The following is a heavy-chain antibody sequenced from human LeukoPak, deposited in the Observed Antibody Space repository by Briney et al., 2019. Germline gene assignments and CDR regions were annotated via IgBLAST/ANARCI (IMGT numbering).Heavy chain of an antibody. J-gene: IGHJ6*02. CDR1: GFSFSNHG. CDR2: IWYDGSNK. CDR3: ARGSFSSLPRPHHGMDV. V-gene: IGHV3-33*01. Sequence: GRSLRLSCAASGFSFSNHGMHWVRQAPGKGLEWVAVIWYDGSNKYYADSVKGRFTISRDNSKNTVYLQMNSLRAEDTAVYYCARGSFSSLPRPHHGMDVWGQGTTATVSS. D-gene: IGHD6-13*01.